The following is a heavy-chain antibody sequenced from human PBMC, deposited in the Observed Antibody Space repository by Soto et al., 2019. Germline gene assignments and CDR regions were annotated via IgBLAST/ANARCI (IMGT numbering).Heavy chain of an antibody. CDR3: AIGGYSGYDYRWFDP. Sequence: QVQLQESGPGLVKPSGTLSLTCAVSGGSISSSNWWSWVRQPPGKGLEWIGEIYHSGSTNYNPSLKSRVTIXXDXSXXQFSLKLSSVTAADTAVYYCAIGGYSGYDYRWFDPWGQGTLVTVSS. J-gene: IGHJ5*02. D-gene: IGHD5-12*01. CDR1: GGSISSSNW. V-gene: IGHV4-4*02. CDR2: IYHSGST.